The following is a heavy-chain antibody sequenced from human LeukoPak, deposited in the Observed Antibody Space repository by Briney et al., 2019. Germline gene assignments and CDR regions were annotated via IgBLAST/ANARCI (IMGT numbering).Heavy chain of an antibody. V-gene: IGHV1-18*01. CDR3: ARDQLPPYYFDY. CDR1: GYTFTSYG. Sequence: ASVKVSCKASGYTFTSYGISWVRQAPGQGLEWMGWFSAYNGNTNYAQKLQSRVTMTTDTSTSTAYMELRSLRSDDTAVYYCARDQLPPYYFDYWGQGTLVTVSS. D-gene: IGHD2-2*01. CDR2: FSAYNGNT. J-gene: IGHJ4*02.